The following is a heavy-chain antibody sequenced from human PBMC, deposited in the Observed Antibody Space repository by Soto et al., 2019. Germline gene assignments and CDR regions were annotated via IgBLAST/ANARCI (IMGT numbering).Heavy chain of an antibody. D-gene: IGHD3-10*01. Sequence: EVQLVESGGGLVKPGGSLRLSCAASGFTFSNAWMSWVRQAPGKGLEWVGRIKSKTDGGTTDYAAPVKGRFTISRDDSKNTLYLQMNSLKTEDTAVYYCTPLKRGYYYYYMDVWGKRTTVTVSS. CDR1: GFTFSNAW. J-gene: IGHJ6*03. CDR3: TPLKRGYYYYYMDV. CDR2: IKSKTDGGTT. V-gene: IGHV3-15*01.